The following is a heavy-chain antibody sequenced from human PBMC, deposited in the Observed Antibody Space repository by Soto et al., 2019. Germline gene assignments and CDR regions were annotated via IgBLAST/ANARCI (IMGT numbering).Heavy chain of an antibody. J-gene: IGHJ5*02. CDR1: GIAFSSYA. Sequence: EVQLLESGGGLVQPGGSLRLSCAASGIAFSSYAMSWVRQSSGKGLEWVAAIGGDGASTYYADSVRGRFIISRDNSKNPLFLHMTIRRAEDTAVYYYTKDQDREWWFSQGWFDPWGQGSLVTVSS. CDR3: TKDQDREWWFSQGWFDP. D-gene: IGHD2-15*01. CDR2: IGGDGAST. V-gene: IGHV3-23*01.